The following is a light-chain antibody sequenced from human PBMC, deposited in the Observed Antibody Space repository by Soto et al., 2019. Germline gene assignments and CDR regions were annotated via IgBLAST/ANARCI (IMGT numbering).Light chain of an antibody. CDR1: QSISSSY. J-gene: IGKJ4*01. CDR3: QQRSRWPLT. Sequence: EIVLTQSPGTLSLSPGEGGTLSCRASQSISSSYLAWYQQKPGQSPRLLFYAASSRATGVPDRFSGSGSGTDFTLTISRLEPEDFAVYYCQQRSRWPLTFGGGTKVEIK. V-gene: IGKV3D-20*02. CDR2: AAS.